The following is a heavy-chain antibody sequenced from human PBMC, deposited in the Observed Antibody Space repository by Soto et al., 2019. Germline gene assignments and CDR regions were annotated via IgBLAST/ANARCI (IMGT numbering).Heavy chain of an antibody. J-gene: IGHJ1*01. Sequence: TSETLSLTCTVSGGSISSGGYYWSWIRQHPGKGLEWIGYIYYSGSTYYNPSLKSRVTISVDTSKNQFSLKLSSVTAADTAVYYCARGYYYDSSGSAEYFQHWGQGTLVTVSS. CDR2: IYYSGST. D-gene: IGHD3-22*01. CDR3: ARGYYYDSSGSAEYFQH. V-gene: IGHV4-31*03. CDR1: GGSISSGGYY.